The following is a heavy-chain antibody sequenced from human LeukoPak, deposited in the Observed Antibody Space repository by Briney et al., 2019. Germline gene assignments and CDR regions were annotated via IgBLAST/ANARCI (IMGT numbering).Heavy chain of an antibody. J-gene: IGHJ4*02. D-gene: IGHD3-16*01. CDR2: IYYSGST. CDR1: GGSISSSSYY. Sequence: SETLSLTCTVSGGSISSSSYYWGWTRQPPGKGLEWIGSIYYSGSTYYNPSLKSRVTISVDTSKNQFSLKLSSVTAADTAVYYCARHGPLRRPQTRFDYWGQGTLVTVSS. CDR3: ARHGPLRRPQTRFDY. V-gene: IGHV4-39*01.